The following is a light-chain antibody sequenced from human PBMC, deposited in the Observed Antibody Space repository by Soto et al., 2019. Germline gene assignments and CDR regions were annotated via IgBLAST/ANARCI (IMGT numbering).Light chain of an antibody. CDR2: WAS. Sequence: DIVMTQSPDSLAVSLGERATINCKSSQSVLYSSNNKNYLAWYQQKPGQPPKLLIYWASTRESGVPDRFSGSGFGKDFTLTISSLQAEDVEVYYCQQYYSTPQLTFGGGPRWRSN. CDR3: QQYYSTPQLT. J-gene: IGKJ4*01. CDR1: QSVLYSSNNKNY. V-gene: IGKV4-1*01.